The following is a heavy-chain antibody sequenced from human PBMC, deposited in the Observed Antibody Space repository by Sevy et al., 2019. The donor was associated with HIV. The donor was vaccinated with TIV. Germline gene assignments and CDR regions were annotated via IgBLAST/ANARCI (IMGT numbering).Heavy chain of an antibody. V-gene: IGHV3-15*06. CDR1: GLTFSNAW. Sequence: GGSLRLSCVATGLTFSNAWMGWVRQAPGKGLEWVGRIRSNRDRRTTSYAAPLKGSVTISKDDSKITLFLQMNIVTSADTALYYCTTDREYGDDKGGFDYWGQGALVTVSS. J-gene: IGHJ4*02. D-gene: IGHD2-21*02. CDR2: IRSNRDRRTT. CDR3: TTDREYGDDKGGFDY.